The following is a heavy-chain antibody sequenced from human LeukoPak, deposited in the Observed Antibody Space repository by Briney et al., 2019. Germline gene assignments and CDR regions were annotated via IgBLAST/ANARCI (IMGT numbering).Heavy chain of an antibody. CDR3: AELGITMIGGV. D-gene: IGHD3-10*02. CDR1: GFAFSSYE. J-gene: IGHJ6*04. Sequence: GGSLRLSCAASGFAFSSYEMNWVRQAPGKGLEWVSYISSSGSTIYYADSVKGRFTISRDNAKNSLYLQMNSLRAEDTAVYYCAELGITMIGGVWGKGTTVTISS. V-gene: IGHV3-48*03. CDR2: ISSSGSTI.